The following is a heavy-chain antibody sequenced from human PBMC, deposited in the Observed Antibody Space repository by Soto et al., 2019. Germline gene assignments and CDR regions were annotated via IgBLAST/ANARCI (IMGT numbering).Heavy chain of an antibody. V-gene: IGHV3-7*01. J-gene: IGHJ1*01. CDR1: GFTFSSYW. D-gene: IGHD6-13*01. CDR2: IKQDGSEK. CDR3: ARDLEFSSSWGPFQH. Sequence: GGSLRLSCAASGFTFSSYWMSWVRQAPGKGLEWVANIKQDGSEKYYVDSVKGRFTISRDNAKNTLYLQMNSLRAEDTAVYYCARDLEFSSSWGPFQHWGQGTLVTVSS.